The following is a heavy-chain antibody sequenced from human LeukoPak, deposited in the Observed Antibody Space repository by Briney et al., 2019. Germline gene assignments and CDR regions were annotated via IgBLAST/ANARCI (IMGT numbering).Heavy chain of an antibody. Sequence: GGSLRLSCAASGLTFSSYAMSWVRQAPGKGLEWVSAISGSGGSTYYADSVKGRFTISRDNSKDTLYLQMNSLRAEDTAVYYCAKPISGSFFDYWGQGTLVTVSS. V-gene: IGHV3-23*01. J-gene: IGHJ4*02. CDR1: GLTFSSYA. CDR3: AKPISGSFFDY. D-gene: IGHD3-10*01. CDR2: ISGSGGST.